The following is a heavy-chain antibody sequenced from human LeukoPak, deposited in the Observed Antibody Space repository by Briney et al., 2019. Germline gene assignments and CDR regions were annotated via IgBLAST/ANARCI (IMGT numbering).Heavy chain of an antibody. Sequence: GASVKVSCKASGYTFTGYYMHWVRQAPGQGLEWMGWINPNSGGTNYPQKFQGRVTMTRDTSISTAYMELSSLRSEDTAVYYCATLPANYYYYYGMDVWGQGTTVTVSS. D-gene: IGHD2-2*01. V-gene: IGHV1-2*02. CDR3: ATLPANYYYYYGMDV. CDR1: GYTFTGYY. J-gene: IGHJ6*02. CDR2: INPNSGGT.